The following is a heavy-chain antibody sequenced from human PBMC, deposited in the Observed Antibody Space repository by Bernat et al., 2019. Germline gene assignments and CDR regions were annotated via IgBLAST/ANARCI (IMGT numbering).Heavy chain of an antibody. CDR2: IWYDGSNK. V-gene: IGHV3-33*01. Sequence: QVQLVESGGGVVQPGRSLRLSCAASGFTFSSYGMHWVRQAPGKGLEWVAVIWYDGSNKYYADSVKGRFTISRDNSKNTLYLQMNSLRAEDTAVYYCARDPLYSYYYYYYMDVWGKGTTVTVSS. CDR3: ARDPLYSYYYYYYMDV. D-gene: IGHD1-26*01. J-gene: IGHJ6*03. CDR1: GFTFSSYG.